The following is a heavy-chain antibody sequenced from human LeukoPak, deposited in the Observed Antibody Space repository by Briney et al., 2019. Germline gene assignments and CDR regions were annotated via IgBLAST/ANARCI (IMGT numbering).Heavy chain of an antibody. CDR3: ARDHYGIAARPWSYYYYYVDV. D-gene: IGHD6-6*01. J-gene: IGHJ6*03. CDR1: GFTFSSYS. V-gene: IGHV3-48*01. Sequence: PGGSLRLSCAASGFTFSSYSMNWVRQAPGKGLEWVSYISSSSSTIYYADSVKGRFTISRDNAKNSLYLQMNSLRAEDTAVYYCARDHYGIAARPWSYYYYYVDVWGKGTTVTVSS. CDR2: ISSSSSTI.